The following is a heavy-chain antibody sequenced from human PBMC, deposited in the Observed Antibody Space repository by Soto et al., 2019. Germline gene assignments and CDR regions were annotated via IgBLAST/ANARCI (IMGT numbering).Heavy chain of an antibody. CDR1: GFTFSSYA. CDR2: ISGGGGST. J-gene: IGHJ4*02. D-gene: IGHD6-6*01. V-gene: IGHV3-23*01. CDR3: AKDIRSSSSVYYFDY. Sequence: GGSLRLSCAASGFTFSSYAMSWVRQAPGKGLEWVSAISGGGGSTYYADSVKGRFTISRDNSRNTLDLQMNSLRAEDTAVYYCAKDIRSSSSVYYFDYWGQGTLVTVSS.